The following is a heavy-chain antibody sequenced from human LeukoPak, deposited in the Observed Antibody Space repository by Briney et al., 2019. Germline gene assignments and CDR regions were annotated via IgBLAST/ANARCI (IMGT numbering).Heavy chain of an antibody. J-gene: IGHJ4*02. D-gene: IGHD3-22*01. CDR2: IYYSGST. Sequence: SETLSLTCTVSGGSISSSSYYWGWIRQPPGKGLEWIGSIYYSGSTYYNPSLKSRVTISVDTSKNQFSLKLSSVTAADTAVYYCARQISTTMIAVDPFDYWGQGTLVTVSS. CDR1: GGSISSSSYY. CDR3: ARQISTTMIAVDPFDY. V-gene: IGHV4-39*01.